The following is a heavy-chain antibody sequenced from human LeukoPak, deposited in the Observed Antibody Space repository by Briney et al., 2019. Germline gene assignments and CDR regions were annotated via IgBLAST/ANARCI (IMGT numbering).Heavy chain of an antibody. CDR3: TTATSY. V-gene: IGHV3-15*01. CDR2: IKSKTYGGTT. CDR1: GFTFSNAW. Sequence: RPGGSLRLSCAASGFTFSNAWMSWVRQAPGKGLEWVGRIKSKTYGGTTDYAAPVKGRFTISRDDSKNTVYLQMNSLKIEDTALYYCTTATSYWGQGSLVTVSS. J-gene: IGHJ4*02.